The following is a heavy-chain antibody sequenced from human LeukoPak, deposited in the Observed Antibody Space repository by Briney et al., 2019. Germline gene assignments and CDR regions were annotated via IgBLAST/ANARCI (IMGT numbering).Heavy chain of an antibody. CDR3: ARAQVLWFGKLSVPQSFDH. CDR1: GESFSDYY. CDR2: INHSGRT. V-gene: IGHV4-34*01. J-gene: IGHJ4*02. D-gene: IGHD3-10*01. Sequence: KPSETLSLTCAVSGESFSDYYCTWIRHSPLKGLEWIGEINHSGRTYNNPSPNSQVTISVDTPKNQFSLLLTSMTAADAALYYCARAQVLWFGKLSVPQSFDHWGEGTLVTVSS.